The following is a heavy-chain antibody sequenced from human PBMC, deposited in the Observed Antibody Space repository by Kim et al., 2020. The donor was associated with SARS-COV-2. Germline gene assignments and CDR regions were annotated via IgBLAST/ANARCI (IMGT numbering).Heavy chain of an antibody. J-gene: IGHJ5*02. CDR3: ARRLGSGSYYSP. V-gene: IGHV1-46*01. D-gene: IGHD3-10*01. Sequence: NYTQTLQGRVTMTRDTAASTVYMELSSLRSEATAVYYCARRLGSGSYYSPWGQGTLVTVSS.